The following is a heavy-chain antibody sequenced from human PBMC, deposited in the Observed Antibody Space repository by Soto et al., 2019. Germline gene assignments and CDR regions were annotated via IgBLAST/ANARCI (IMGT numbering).Heavy chain of an antibody. J-gene: IGHJ6*02. Sequence: YSVKVSCKASGCTFSIYAISWVRQAPGQGLEWMGGIIPIFGTANYAQKFRGRVTITADESTSTAYRELSSLRSEDTAVYYCARDGGDIVVVPAAMVTPSYDMDVWGQGTTVTVSS. CDR1: GCTFSIYA. CDR2: IIPIFGTA. D-gene: IGHD2-2*01. V-gene: IGHV1-69*13. CDR3: ARDGGDIVVVPAAMVTPSYDMDV.